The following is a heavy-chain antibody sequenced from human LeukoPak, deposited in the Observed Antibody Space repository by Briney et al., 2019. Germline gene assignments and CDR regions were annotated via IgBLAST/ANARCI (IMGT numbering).Heavy chain of an antibody. CDR2: IYYSGST. CDR1: GGSISSNKYY. V-gene: IGHV4-39*01. J-gene: IGHJ3*02. D-gene: IGHD1-26*01. CDR3: AAPYSGGYHGLDI. Sequence: SETLSLTCTVSGGSISSNKYYWGWIRQPPGKGLEWIGSIYYSGSTYYNPSLKSRVTISVDTSKNQFSLKLSSVTAADTAVYYCAAPYSGGYHGLDIWGQGTMVTVSS.